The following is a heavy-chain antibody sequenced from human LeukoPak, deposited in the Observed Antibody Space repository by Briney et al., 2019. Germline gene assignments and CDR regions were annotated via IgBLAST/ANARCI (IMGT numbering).Heavy chain of an antibody. D-gene: IGHD3-22*01. CDR1: GFTFSSYE. CDR2: ISSSGSTI. CDR3: AKARGLIGGAFDI. J-gene: IGHJ3*02. Sequence: GGSLRLSCAASGFTFSSYEMNWVRQAPGKGLEWVSYISSSGSTIYYADSVKGRFTISRDNAKNSLYLQMNSLRTEDTALYYCAKARGLIGGAFDIWGQGTMVTVSS. V-gene: IGHV3-48*03.